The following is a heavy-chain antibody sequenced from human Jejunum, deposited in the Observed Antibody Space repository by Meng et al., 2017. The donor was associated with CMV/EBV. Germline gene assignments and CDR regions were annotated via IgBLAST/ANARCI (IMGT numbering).Heavy chain of an antibody. V-gene: IGHV4-61*01. Sequence: YVKRDSYYWSWIRQPPGKALEWIGYIHYGGSTNYNPSLKSRVTISVDTSKNRFSLRLTSVTAADTAVYYCARDLMTTITTGWFDPWGQGTLVTVSS. CDR2: IHYGGST. D-gene: IGHD4-11*01. CDR1: YVKRDSYY. CDR3: ARDLMTTITTGWFDP. J-gene: IGHJ5*02.